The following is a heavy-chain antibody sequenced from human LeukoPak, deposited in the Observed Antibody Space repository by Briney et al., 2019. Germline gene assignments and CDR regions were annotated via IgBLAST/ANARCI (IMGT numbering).Heavy chain of an antibody. J-gene: IGHJ4*02. Sequence: PGRSLRLSCAASGFTFSSYTMHWVRQAPGKGLEWVAVIPYDGSNKYYVDSEKGRFTISRDNSKNTLYLQMNSLTPEDAAVYYCARGAAVAGILYYFDYWGQGTLVTVSS. CDR3: ARGAAVAGILYYFDY. D-gene: IGHD6-19*01. CDR1: GFTFSSYT. V-gene: IGHV3-30-3*01. CDR2: IPYDGSNK.